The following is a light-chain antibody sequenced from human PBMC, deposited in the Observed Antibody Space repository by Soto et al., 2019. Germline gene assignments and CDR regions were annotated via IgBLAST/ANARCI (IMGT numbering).Light chain of an antibody. CDR1: QSVVSY. V-gene: IGKV3-11*01. CDR3: QPYNTYSEA. Sequence: EIVLTQSPASLSLCPGERATLSCRASQSVVSYLGWYQQKPGQAPRLLIYGASTRATGIPLRFSVSGSGAEVTLSIRSLGADDFENYYCQPYNTYSEAFGQGTRLDIK. CDR2: GAS. J-gene: IGKJ5*01.